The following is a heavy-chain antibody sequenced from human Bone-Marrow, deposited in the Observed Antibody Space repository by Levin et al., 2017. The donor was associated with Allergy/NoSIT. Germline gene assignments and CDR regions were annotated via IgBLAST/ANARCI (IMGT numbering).Heavy chain of an antibody. J-gene: IGHJ4*02. CDR3: AYIGLDIDY. Sequence: SVKVSCQVSGGNFNMHALSWVRQAPGQGLEWMGGIIPILATPKYTQKFQHRVTITADASTTTAFMEMIDLRYDDTAIFYCAYIGLDIDYWGQGTLVTVSS. D-gene: IGHD6-19*01. CDR1: GGNFNMHA. CDR2: IIPILATP. V-gene: IGHV1-69*13.